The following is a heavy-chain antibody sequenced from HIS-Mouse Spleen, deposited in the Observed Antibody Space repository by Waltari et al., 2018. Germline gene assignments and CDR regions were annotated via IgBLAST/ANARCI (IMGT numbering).Heavy chain of an antibody. Sequence: QVQLQQWGAGLLKPSETLSLTCAVYGGSFSGSYWRWIRQPPGKGLEWIWEINHSGRTNYNPSLKSRVTISVDTSKNQFSLKLSSVTAADTCARAGYSSSSFDYWGQGTLVTVSS. CDR1: GGSFSGSY. J-gene: IGHJ4*02. CDR2: INHSGRT. CDR3: YSSSSFDY. D-gene: IGHD6-6*01. V-gene: IGHV4-34*07.